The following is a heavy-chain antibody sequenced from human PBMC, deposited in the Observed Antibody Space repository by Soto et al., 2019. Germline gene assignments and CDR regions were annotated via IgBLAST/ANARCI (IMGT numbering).Heavy chain of an antibody. V-gene: IGHV1-2*02. CDR1: GYRFTDYY. CDR2: INPNRGGT. Sequence: SVKVSCNASGYRFTDYYLRWVRRAPGQGLEWMGWINPNRGGTNYAQKFQGRVTMTRDTSTSTAYMELSRLRSDDTAVYYCARANQEGDFLTGYYTGWLDPWGQGTLVTV. CDR3: ARANQEGDFLTGYYTGWLDP. J-gene: IGHJ5*02. D-gene: IGHD3-9*01.